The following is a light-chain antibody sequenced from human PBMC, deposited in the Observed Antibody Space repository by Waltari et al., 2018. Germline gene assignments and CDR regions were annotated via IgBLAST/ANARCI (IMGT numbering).Light chain of an antibody. CDR3: CSYAGGTASIL. CDR1: SSAVGSQNL. J-gene: IGLJ2*01. Sequence: QSVLTQPASVSGSPGQSITIYCTGTSSAVGSQNLVSRYQHHPGKAPKPRIYEDTKRPSGVSNRFSGSKSGNTASLTISGLQAEDEADYYCCSYAGGTASILLGGGTKLTVL. V-gene: IGLV2-23*01. CDR2: EDT.